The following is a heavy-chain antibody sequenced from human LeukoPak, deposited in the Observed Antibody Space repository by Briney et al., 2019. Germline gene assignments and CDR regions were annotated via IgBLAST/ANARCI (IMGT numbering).Heavy chain of an antibody. CDR2: IYTTGST. CDR1: GGSTTSGSYY. Sequence: SSETLSLTCTVSGGSTTSGSYYWSWIRQPAGKGLDWFGRIYTTGSTNHNTSLKSRLTTSVDRSTNQFSLKLTSVTTADTAVYYCARDDYSDNFYYYYYMDVWGKGTTVTVSS. V-gene: IGHV4-61*02. D-gene: IGHD4-11*01. CDR3: ARDDYSDNFYYYYYMDV. J-gene: IGHJ6*03.